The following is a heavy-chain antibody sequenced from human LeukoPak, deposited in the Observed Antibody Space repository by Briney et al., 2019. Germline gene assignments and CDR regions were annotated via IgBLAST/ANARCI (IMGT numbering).Heavy chain of an antibody. J-gene: IGHJ4*02. CDR1: GYTFTSYG. Sequence: ASVKVSCKXSGYTFTSYGISWVRQAPGQGLERMGWISAYNGNTNYAQKLQGRVTMTTDTSTSTAYMELRSLRSDDTAVYYCARGHRGQWLVLDYFDYWGQGTLVTVSS. CDR2: ISAYNGNT. V-gene: IGHV1-18*01. CDR3: ARGHRGQWLVLDYFDY. D-gene: IGHD6-19*01.